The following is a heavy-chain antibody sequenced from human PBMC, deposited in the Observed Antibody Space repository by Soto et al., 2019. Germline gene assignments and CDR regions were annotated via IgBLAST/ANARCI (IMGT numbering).Heavy chain of an antibody. CDR1: GGSISSSSYY. D-gene: IGHD5-12*01. Sequence: PSETLSLTCTVSGGSISSSSYYWGWFRQPPGKGLEWIGSIYYSGSTYYNPSLKSRVTISVDTSKNQFSLKLSAVTAADTAVYYCARHGVATHYYYYYYYMDVWGKGTTVTVSS. CDR2: IYYSGST. CDR3: ARHGVATHYYYYYYYMDV. V-gene: IGHV4-39*01. J-gene: IGHJ6*03.